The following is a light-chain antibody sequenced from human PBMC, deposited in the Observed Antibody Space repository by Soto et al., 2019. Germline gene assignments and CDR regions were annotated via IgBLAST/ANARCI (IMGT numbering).Light chain of an antibody. CDR3: QQYGSSPRT. CDR1: QSISSTY. V-gene: IGKV3-20*01. Sequence: EIVLTQSPGTLSLSPGERATLSCRTSQSISSTYLAWYQQKPGQAPRLLIYGAFNRATGIPDRFSGSGSGTDFTLTISRLEPEDFAVYFCQQYGSSPRTFGQGTKVEIK. CDR2: GAF. J-gene: IGKJ1*01.